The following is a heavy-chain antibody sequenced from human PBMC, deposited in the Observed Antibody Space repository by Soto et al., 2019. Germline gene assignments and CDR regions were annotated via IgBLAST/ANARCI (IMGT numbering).Heavy chain of an antibody. CDR3: ATYSGNYERYGVYYGMDV. J-gene: IGHJ6*02. Sequence: PGESLSLSCAASGFTFSNYAISWVRQAPGKGLEWVSSISGSGGSTYYADSVKGRFTISRDNSKNTLYLQMNSLRAEDTAVYYCATYSGNYERYGVYYGMDVWGQGTTVTVYS. D-gene: IGHD1-26*01. CDR1: GFTFSNYA. V-gene: IGHV3-23*01. CDR2: ISGSGGST.